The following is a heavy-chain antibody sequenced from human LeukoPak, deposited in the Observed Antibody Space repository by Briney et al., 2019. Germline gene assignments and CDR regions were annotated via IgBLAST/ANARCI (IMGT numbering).Heavy chain of an antibody. V-gene: IGHV3-23*01. CDR1: GFTFSSYA. CDR3: AKAHFEYSSSWYHY. D-gene: IGHD6-13*01. J-gene: IGHJ4*02. Sequence: GGSLRLSCAASGFTFSSYAMSWVRQAPGKGLEWVSAISGSGGSTYYADSVKGRFTISRDNSKNTLYLQVNSLRAEDTAVYYCAKAHFEYSSSWYHYWGQGTLVTVSS. CDR2: ISGSGGST.